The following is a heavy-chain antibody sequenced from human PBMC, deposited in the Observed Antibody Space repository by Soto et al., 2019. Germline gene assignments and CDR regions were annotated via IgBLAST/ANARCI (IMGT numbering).Heavy chain of an antibody. Sequence: QVQLQQSGPGLVKPSQTLSLTCAISGDSVSSNTAAWNWIRQSPARGLEWLGRTYYRSRWSYDSAVHVSSRITINPATSTNTFSLQLNSVTPDDTAVYYCARDDSTDYDSAHFDYWGQGPLVTVSS. D-gene: IGHD3-16*01. J-gene: IGHJ4*02. V-gene: IGHV6-1*01. CDR1: GDSVSSNTAA. CDR3: ARDDSTDYDSAHFDY. CDR2: TYYRSRWSY.